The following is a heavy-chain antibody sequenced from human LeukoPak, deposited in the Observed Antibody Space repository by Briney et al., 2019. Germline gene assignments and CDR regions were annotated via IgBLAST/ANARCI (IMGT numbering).Heavy chain of an antibody. V-gene: IGHV4-59*02. CDR1: GASVSSDY. D-gene: IGHD3-10*01. J-gene: IGHJ4*02. CDR2: THYRGDI. CDR3: GRNLGSGSDH. Sequence: PSETLSLTCSVSGASVSSDYWNWIRQSPGGGLEWIGYTHYRGDINYNPALKSRLTMSVDASSNQVSLKLSSVTAAGAAVYYCGRNLGSGSDHWGQGTLVTVSS.